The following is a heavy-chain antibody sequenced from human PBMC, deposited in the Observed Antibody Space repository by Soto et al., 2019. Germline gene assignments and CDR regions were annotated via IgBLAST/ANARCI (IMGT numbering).Heavy chain of an antibody. D-gene: IGHD3-3*01. J-gene: IGHJ5*02. CDR3: AREYDGFLISWFDP. CDR1: GFTFSSYW. V-gene: IGHV3-7*01. Sequence: GGSLRLSCAASGFTFSSYWMSWVLQAPGKGLEWVANIKQDGSEKYYVDSVKGLFTISRDNAKNSLYSQMKSLRAEDTAVYYCAREYDGFLISWFDPWGQGTLVTVSS. CDR2: IKQDGSEK.